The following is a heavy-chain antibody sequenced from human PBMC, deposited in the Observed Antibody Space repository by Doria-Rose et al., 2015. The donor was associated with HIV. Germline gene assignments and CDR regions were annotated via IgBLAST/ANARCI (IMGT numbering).Heavy chain of an antibody. CDR2: IFSDDER. CDR1: GVSLSSPGMG. CDR3: ARIKSSRWYHKYYFDF. J-gene: IGHJ4*02. D-gene: IGHD6-13*01. V-gene: IGHV2-26*01. Sequence: QESGPVLVKPTETLTLTRTVSGVSLSSPGMGVSWIRQPPGKALEWLANIFSDDERSYKTSLKSRRTISRGTSKSQVALTMTDMDPVDTATYYCARIKSSRWYHKYYFDFWGQGTLVIVSA.